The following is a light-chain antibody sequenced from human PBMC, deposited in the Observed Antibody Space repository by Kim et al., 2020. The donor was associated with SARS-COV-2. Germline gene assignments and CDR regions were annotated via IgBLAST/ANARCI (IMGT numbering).Light chain of an antibody. CDR3: ATWDASLNGWV. J-gene: IGLJ3*02. V-gene: IGLV1-44*01. CDR2: NDN. Sequence: GQGITLSCSGTRSNVGPYFVNCYQQLPRGAANVLIYNDNPRPPADAARFYAAWSATSASLVISARQYEDEAAYYCATWDASLNGWVFGGGTQLTVL. CDR1: RSNVGPYF.